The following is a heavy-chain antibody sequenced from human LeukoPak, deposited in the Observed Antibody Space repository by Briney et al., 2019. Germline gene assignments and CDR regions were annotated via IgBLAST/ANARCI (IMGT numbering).Heavy chain of an antibody. CDR3: AKLGRNYFAY. V-gene: IGHV3-11*04. J-gene: IGHJ4*02. D-gene: IGHD3-10*01. Sequence: GGSLRLSCAASAFTFSDYYMNWIRQAPGKGLEWVSYISSSGSAIYYADSVKGRFTISRDNAKNSLYLQMNSLRAEDTAVYYCAKLGRNYFAYWGQGTLVTVSS. CDR1: AFTFSDYY. CDR2: ISSSGSAI.